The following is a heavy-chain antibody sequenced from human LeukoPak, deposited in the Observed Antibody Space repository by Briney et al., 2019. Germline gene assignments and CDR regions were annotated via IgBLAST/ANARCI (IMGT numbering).Heavy chain of an antibody. CDR3: ARAWDTTMVRIDY. CDR1: GDSISSGAYY. D-gene: IGHD5-18*01. CDR2: IYYSGNT. V-gene: IGHV4-31*03. J-gene: IGHJ4*02. Sequence: SETLSLTCTVSGDSISSGAYYWSWIRQHPGKGLEWIGYIYYSGNTYYNPSLKSRVTVSVDTPKNQFSLKLSSVTAADTAVYYCARAWDTTMVRIDYWGQGTLSPSPQ.